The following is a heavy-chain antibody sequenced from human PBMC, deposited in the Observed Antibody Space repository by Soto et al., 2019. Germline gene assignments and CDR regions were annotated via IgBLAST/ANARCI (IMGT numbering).Heavy chain of an antibody. J-gene: IGHJ4*02. CDR2: IIPIFGTA. CDR3: ARANDYDIVVVTANGFDY. CDR1: GGTFSSYA. Sequence: QVQLVQSGAEVKKPGSSVKVSCKASGGTFSSYAISWVRQAPGQGLEWMGGIIPIFGTANYAQKFQGRVTITADESTSPGYIELSSLRSEDTAVYYCARANDYDIVVVTANGFDYWGQGTLVTVSS. D-gene: IGHD2-21*02. V-gene: IGHV1-69*01.